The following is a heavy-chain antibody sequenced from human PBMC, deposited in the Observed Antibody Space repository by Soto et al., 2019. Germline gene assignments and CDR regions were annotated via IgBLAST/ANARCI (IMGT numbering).Heavy chain of an antibody. CDR2: IYHSGST. D-gene: IGHD3-22*01. J-gene: IGHJ6*02. CDR3: AREVVVISHYGMDV. CDR1: GGSISSSNW. V-gene: IGHV4-4*02. Sequence: SETLSLTCAVSGGSISSSNWWSCVRQTPGKGLEWIGEIYHSGSTNYNPSLKSRVTISVDKSKNQFSLKLSSVTAADTAVYYCAREVVVISHYGMDVWGQGTTVTVSS.